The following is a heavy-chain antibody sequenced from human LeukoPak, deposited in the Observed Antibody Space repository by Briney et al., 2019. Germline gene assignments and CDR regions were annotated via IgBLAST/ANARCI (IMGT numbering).Heavy chain of an antibody. CDR2: IYSGGST. CDR3: ARFGSSTSHDAFDI. D-gene: IGHD2-2*01. J-gene: IGHJ3*02. Sequence: PGGSLRLSCAASGFTVSSNYMSWVRQAPGKGLEWVSVIYSGGSTYYADSVKGRFTISRDNSKNTLYLQMNSLRVEDTAVYYCARFGSSTSHDAFDIWGQGTMVTVSS. CDR1: GFTVSSNY. V-gene: IGHV3-53*01.